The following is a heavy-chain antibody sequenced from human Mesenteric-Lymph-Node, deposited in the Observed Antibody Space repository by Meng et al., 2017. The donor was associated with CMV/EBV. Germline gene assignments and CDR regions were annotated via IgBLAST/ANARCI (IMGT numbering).Heavy chain of an antibody. CDR1: TFSTYA. J-gene: IGHJ4*02. V-gene: IGHV1-69*06. CDR2: IIPIYRTA. Sequence: TFSTYAIHGLRQAPGQGLEWMGGIIPIYRTANYAQQFQGRVTITADTSTSTAYMDLSSLRSGDTGVYYCARKPVDMVSTYTSPFDYWGQGTLVTVSS. D-gene: IGHD5/OR15-5a*01. CDR3: ARKPVDMVSTYTSPFDY.